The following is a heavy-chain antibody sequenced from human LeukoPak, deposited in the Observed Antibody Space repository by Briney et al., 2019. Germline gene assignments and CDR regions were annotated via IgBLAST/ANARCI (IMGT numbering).Heavy chain of an antibody. CDR2: IYSGGSI. CDR1: GFTVSDNY. J-gene: IGHJ4*02. CDR3: ASGSRFDY. V-gene: IGHV3-53*04. D-gene: IGHD5/OR15-5a*01. Sequence: AGGSLRLSCAASGFTVSDNYMSWVRQAPGKGLEWVSVIYSGGSIYYTDSVEGRFTISRHNSKNTLYLQMNSLRTEDTAVYYGASGSRFDYWGQGTLVTVSS.